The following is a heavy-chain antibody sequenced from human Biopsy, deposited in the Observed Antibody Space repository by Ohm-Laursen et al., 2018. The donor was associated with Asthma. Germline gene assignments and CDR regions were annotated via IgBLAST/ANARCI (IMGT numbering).Heavy chain of an antibody. CDR1: GYTFINYA. D-gene: IGHD3-9*01. Sequence: GVSVKVSYKASGYTFINYAIHWVRQAPGHSLEWMGWINAANGNTKYSQKFQGRLTISRDTSASTAYMDLSSLRSEDTAVYYCARTYFDFLTGQVHDAFAMWGQGTMVTVSS. CDR3: ARTYFDFLTGQVHDAFAM. CDR2: INAANGNT. V-gene: IGHV1-3*01. J-gene: IGHJ3*02.